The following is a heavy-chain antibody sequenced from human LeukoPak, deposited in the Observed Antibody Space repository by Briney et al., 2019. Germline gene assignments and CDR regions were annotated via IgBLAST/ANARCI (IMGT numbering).Heavy chain of an antibody. CDR1: GFTFSSYS. CDR2: ISSSSSYI. Sequence: GGSLRLSCAASGFTFSSYSMNWVRQAPGKGLEWVSSISSSSSYIYYADSVKGRFTISRDNAKNTLYLQMNSLRVEDTAVYYCARGRPHGNDYWGQGTLVTVSS. D-gene: IGHD4-23*01. J-gene: IGHJ4*02. V-gene: IGHV3-21*01. CDR3: ARGRPHGNDY.